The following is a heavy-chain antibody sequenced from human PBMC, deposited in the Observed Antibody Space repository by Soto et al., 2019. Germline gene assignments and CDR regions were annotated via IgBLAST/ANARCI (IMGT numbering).Heavy chain of an antibody. CDR1: GFSLSTSGVG. CDR2: IYWNDDK. D-gene: IGHD5-18*01. Sequence: SGPTLVNPTQTLTLTCTFSGFSLSTSGVGVGWIRQPPGKALEWLALIYWNDDKRYSPSLESRLTITKDTSKNQVILTMTNMDPVDTATYYCAHRLWLRTFDYWGQGTLVTVSS. J-gene: IGHJ4*02. CDR3: AHRLWLRTFDY. V-gene: IGHV2-5*01.